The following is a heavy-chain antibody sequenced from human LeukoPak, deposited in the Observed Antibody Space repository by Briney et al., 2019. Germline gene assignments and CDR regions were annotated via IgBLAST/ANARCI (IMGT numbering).Heavy chain of an antibody. CDR2: IKQDGSEK. CDR3: AREDYDILTDQQGAFDI. V-gene: IGHV3-7*01. CDR1: GFTFSSYW. J-gene: IGHJ3*02. D-gene: IGHD3-9*01. Sequence: PGGSLRLSCAASGFTFSSYWMSWVRQAPGKGLEWVANIKQDGSEKDYVDSVKGRFTISRDNAKNSLYLQMNSLRAEDTAVYYCAREDYDILTDQQGAFDIWGQGTMVTVSS.